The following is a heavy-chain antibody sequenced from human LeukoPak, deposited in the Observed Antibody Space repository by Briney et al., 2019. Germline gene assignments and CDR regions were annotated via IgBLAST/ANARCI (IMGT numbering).Heavy chain of an antibody. V-gene: IGHV4-38-2*01. CDR3: ARFGLGYCSSTSCQH. Sequence: PSETLSLTCAVSGYSISSGYYWGWIRQPPGKGLEWIGSIYHSGSTYYNPSLKSRVTISVDTSKNQSSLKLSSVTAADTAVYYCARFGLGYCSSTSCQHWGQGTLVTVSS. CDR1: GYSISSGYY. CDR2: IYHSGST. D-gene: IGHD2-2*01. J-gene: IGHJ4*02.